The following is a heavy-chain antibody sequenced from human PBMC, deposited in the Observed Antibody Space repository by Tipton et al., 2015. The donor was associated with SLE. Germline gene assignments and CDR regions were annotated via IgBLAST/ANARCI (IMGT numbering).Heavy chain of an antibody. Sequence: TLSLTCTVSGGSISSYYWSWIRQPPGKGLQWIGYIYYSGSTNYNPSLKSQVTISVDTSKKQFSLKLSSVTAADTAVYYCARDRTGGAGFDYWGQGTLVTVSS. D-gene: IGHD1-1*01. J-gene: IGHJ4*02. V-gene: IGHV4-59*01. CDR3: ARDRTGGAGFDY. CDR1: GGSISSYY. CDR2: IYYSGST.